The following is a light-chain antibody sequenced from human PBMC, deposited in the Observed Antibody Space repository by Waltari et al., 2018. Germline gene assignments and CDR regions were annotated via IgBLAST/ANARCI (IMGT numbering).Light chain of an antibody. J-gene: IGKJ1*01. V-gene: IGKV3-15*01. CDR3: QQYNDWPPWT. Sequence: EIVMTQSPATLSVSPGDTATLSCRASQSVSSNLAWYPQKPGQGPRLLIYSAFTRANGIPARFSGSVSGTEFTLTITSMQSEDFAVYYCQQYNDWPPWTFGQGTRVEMK. CDR2: SAF. CDR1: QSVSSN.